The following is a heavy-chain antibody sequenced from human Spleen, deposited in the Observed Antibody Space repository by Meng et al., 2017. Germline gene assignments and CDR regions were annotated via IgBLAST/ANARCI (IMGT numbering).Heavy chain of an antibody. CDR1: GYTFSNSG. V-gene: IGHV1-18*01. D-gene: IGHD2-2*01. CDR3: ARKAGNCISTTCYSLDY. J-gene: IGHJ4*02. Sequence: ASVKVSCKASGYTFSNSGFTWVRQAPGQGLEWLGWVSTYDGSTHFAQKFQGRLTMTTDAATHTAYMELTRLTSEDTAVYFCARKAGNCISTTCYSLDYWGQGTRVTVYS. CDR2: VSTYDGST.